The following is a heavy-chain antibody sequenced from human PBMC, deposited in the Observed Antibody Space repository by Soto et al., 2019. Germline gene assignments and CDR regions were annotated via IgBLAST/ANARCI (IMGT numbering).Heavy chain of an antibody. CDR3: ARTRKDYVWGSYRLLDY. J-gene: IGHJ4*02. D-gene: IGHD3-16*02. CDR1: GGSISTGDYY. V-gene: IGHV4-30-4*01. CDR2: IYSTGNS. Sequence: LSLTFTVSGGSISTGDYYWSWIRQPPGKGLEWIGYIYSTGNSYYNPSLKSRVAISIDTSKSQMSLKVSAVTAADTAVYYCARTRKDYVWGSYRLLDYWGQGTLVTVSS.